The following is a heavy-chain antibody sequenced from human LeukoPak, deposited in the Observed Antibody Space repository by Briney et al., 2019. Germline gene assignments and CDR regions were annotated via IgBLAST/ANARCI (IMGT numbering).Heavy chain of an antibody. J-gene: IGHJ5*02. CDR1: GGSFSGYY. D-gene: IGHD6-13*01. CDR2: INHSGST. V-gene: IGHV4-34*01. Sequence: SETLSLTCAVYGGSFSGYYWSWIRQPPGKGLEWIGEINHSGSTNYNPSLKSRVTISVDTSKNQFSLKLSSVTAEGTAVYYCAAHGIAAAGTRDWFDPWGQGTLVTVSS. CDR3: AAHGIAAAGTRDWFDP.